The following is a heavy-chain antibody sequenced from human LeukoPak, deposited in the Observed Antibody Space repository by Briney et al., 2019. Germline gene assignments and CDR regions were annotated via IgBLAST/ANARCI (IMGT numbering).Heavy chain of an antibody. V-gene: IGHV3-7*01. CDR1: GFTFSGYW. J-gene: IGHJ4*02. CDR2: IKEDGSEK. D-gene: IGHD6-19*01. CDR3: ACTIAVGY. Sequence: GGSLRLPCAASGFTFSGYWMTWVRLAPGKGLEWVANIKEDGSEKHYADSVKGRFTISRDNAKNSLYLQMDTLRFEDTAVYYCACTIAVGYWGQGRLVTVSS.